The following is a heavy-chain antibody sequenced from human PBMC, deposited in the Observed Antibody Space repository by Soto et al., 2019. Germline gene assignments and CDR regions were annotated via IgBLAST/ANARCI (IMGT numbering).Heavy chain of an antibody. CDR3: ARGGGIVDN. D-gene: IGHD3-10*01. J-gene: IGHJ4*02. CDR2: IKEDGTNT. CDR1: GFAFSNDW. Sequence: EVRVVESGGGLVQPGGSLRLSCAASGFAFSNDWMTWVRQASGKGLEWVASIKEDGTNTYYADSVRARFTLSRDNAKNSLFLQMNSLGAEDTAVYYCARGGGIVDNWGQGTLVTVSS. V-gene: IGHV3-7*01.